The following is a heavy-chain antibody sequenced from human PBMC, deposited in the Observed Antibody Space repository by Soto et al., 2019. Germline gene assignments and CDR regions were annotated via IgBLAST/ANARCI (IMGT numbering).Heavy chain of an antibody. CDR2: ISDTGGNT. D-gene: IGHD1-26*01. CDR1: GFTFSSYA. Sequence: PGGSLRLSCAASGFTFSSYATSWVRQAPGKGLEWISSISDTGGNTYYADSMKGRFTISRDNSKNTLYLQMNSLRAEDTAVYYCAKAGPNRHGRKSIDLWGQRTLGTVS. CDR3: AKAGPNRHGRKSIDL. J-gene: IGHJ5*02. V-gene: IGHV3-23*01.